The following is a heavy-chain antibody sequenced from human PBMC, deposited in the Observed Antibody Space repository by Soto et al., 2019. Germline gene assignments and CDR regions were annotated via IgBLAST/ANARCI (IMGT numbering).Heavy chain of an antibody. CDR2: VYYNGGS. CDR3: ASRTNGDYGPVEG. D-gene: IGHD4-17*01. CDR1: GDSISSSGNY. J-gene: IGHJ4*02. Sequence: PSEPLSLTCSVSGDSISSSGNYWGWIRQPPGKGLEWIGSVYYNGGSYYNPSLKSRVTISLDTSKNQFSLELNSLSAADTALYYWASRTNGDYGPVEGWGRGPLVT. V-gene: IGHV4-39*01.